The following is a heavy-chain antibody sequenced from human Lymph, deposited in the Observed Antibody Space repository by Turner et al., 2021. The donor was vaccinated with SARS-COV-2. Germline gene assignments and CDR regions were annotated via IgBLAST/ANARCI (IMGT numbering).Heavy chain of an antibody. J-gene: IGHJ4*02. CDR1: GFTFGDYA. D-gene: IGHD2-15*01. Sequence: EVQLVESGGGLVQPGQSLSLSCTASGFTFGDYAMSWVRQGPGEGLECVGFIRSKAYGETTQYAASVKGRFTISRDDSKSIAYLQMNSLKTEDTAVYYCTRVKYCTGGSCYGYHFDYWGQGTLVTVSS. CDR2: IRSKAYGETT. CDR3: TRVKYCTGGSCYGYHFDY. V-gene: IGHV3-49*04.